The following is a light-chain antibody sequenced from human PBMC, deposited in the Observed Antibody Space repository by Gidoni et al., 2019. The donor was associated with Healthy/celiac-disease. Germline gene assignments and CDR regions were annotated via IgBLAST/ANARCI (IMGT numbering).Light chain of an antibody. CDR1: QSISSY. Sequence: DIQMTQSPSSLSASVGVRVTITCRASQSISSYLHWYQQKPGKAPKLLIYAASSLQSGVPSRLSGSGSGTDFTLTISSLQPEDFATYYCQQSYSTPWTFGQGTKVEIK. J-gene: IGKJ1*01. CDR2: AAS. V-gene: IGKV1-39*01. CDR3: QQSYSTPWT.